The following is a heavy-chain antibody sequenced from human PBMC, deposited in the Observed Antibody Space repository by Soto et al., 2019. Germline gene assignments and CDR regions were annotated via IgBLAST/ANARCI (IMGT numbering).Heavy chain of an antibody. V-gene: IGHV2-70*11. Sequence: SGPTLVNPTQTLTLTCTFAGFSLTTEGMCVSWIRQPPGKALEWLARIDWADEKYYNKSLKTRLAISKDTSKNLVVLTVTNMDPVDTATYYCARMIMNGSSHYYYYGMDVWGQGTTVTVSS. CDR3: ARMIMNGSSHYYYYGMDV. CDR2: IDWADEK. D-gene: IGHD2-2*03. J-gene: IGHJ6*02. CDR1: GFSLTTEGMC.